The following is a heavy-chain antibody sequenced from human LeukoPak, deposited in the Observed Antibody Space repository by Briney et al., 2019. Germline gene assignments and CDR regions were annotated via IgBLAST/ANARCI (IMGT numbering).Heavy chain of an antibody. Sequence: GGSLRLSCAASGFTFSSYSMNWVRQAPGKGLEWVSYISSSSSTIYYADSVKGRFTISRDNAKNSLYLQMNSLRAEDTAVYYCATDSPRGYYYDSSGPHYWGQGTLVTVSS. V-gene: IGHV3-48*04. CDR2: ISSSSSTI. J-gene: IGHJ4*02. CDR3: ATDSPRGYYYDSSGPHY. CDR1: GFTFSSYS. D-gene: IGHD3-22*01.